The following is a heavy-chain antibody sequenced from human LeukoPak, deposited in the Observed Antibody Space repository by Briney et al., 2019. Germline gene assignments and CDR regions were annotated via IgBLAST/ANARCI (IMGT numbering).Heavy chain of an antibody. V-gene: IGHV4-59*11. CDR2: VHYTGST. Sequence: SETLSLTCTVSGGSISSLIWSWIRRPPGKGREWIAYVHYTGSTNYNPALKSRVTIAMDTSKKQFALRLRSVTAADTAVYYCARVERYNGDYGWFDPWGQGTLVTVSS. J-gene: IGHJ5*02. CDR1: GGSISSLI. CDR3: ARVERYNGDYGWFDP. D-gene: IGHD4-17*01.